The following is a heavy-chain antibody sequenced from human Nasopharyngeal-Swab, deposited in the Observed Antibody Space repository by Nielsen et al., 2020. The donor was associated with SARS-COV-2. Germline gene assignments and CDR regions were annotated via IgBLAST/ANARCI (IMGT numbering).Heavy chain of an antibody. CDR2: IKSKSDGGTT. CDR3: TTGGPELGYYYGMDV. Sequence: GGSLRLSCAASGFTFSNAWMSWVRQAPGKGLEWVGRIKSKSDGGTTDYAAPVKGRFTISRDDSKNTLYLQMNSLKTEDTAVYYCTTGGPELGYYYGMDVWGQGTTVTVSS. V-gene: IGHV3-15*01. J-gene: IGHJ6*02. D-gene: IGHD1-26*01. CDR1: GFTFSNAW.